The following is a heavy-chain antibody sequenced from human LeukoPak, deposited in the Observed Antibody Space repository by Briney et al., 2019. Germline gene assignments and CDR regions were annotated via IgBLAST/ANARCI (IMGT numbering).Heavy chain of an antibody. Sequence: ASVKVSCKASGYIFNIYAMNWVRQAPGQGLEWMGWINTNTGNPTYGQGFTGRFVFSLDTSVSTAYLQISSLKAEDTAVYYCARDGGPGYFDYWGQGTLVTVFS. CDR3: ARDGGPGYFDY. J-gene: IGHJ4*02. CDR2: INTNTGNP. CDR1: GYIFNIYA. V-gene: IGHV7-4-1*02. D-gene: IGHD3-3*01.